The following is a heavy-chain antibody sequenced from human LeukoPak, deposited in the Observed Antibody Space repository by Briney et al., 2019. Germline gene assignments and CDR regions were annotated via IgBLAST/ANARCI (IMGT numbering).Heavy chain of an antibody. V-gene: IGHV3-33*06. CDR1: GFTFSSYG. CDR2: IWYDGSNK. Sequence: GGSLRLSCAASGFTFSSYGMHWVRQAPGRGLEWVAVIWYDGSNKYYADSVKGRFTISRDNSTNTLYLQMNSLRAEDTAVYYCAKESLPKTLYSSGWYFDYWGQGTLVTVSS. D-gene: IGHD6-19*01. J-gene: IGHJ4*02. CDR3: AKESLPKTLYSSGWYFDY.